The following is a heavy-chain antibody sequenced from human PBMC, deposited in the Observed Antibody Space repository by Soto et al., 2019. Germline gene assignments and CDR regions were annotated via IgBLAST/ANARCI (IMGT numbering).Heavy chain of an antibody. CDR2: LSGSGGST. CDR3: AKGPAIVLVPAAMDV. CDR1: GFTFNNYA. V-gene: IGHV3-23*01. Sequence: VPLRVRCAASGFTFNNYAVTWVLKATGKGLEWVSTLSGSGGSTYSADSVKGRFTISRDNSKNTLYLQMNSLRAEDTAVYYCAKGPAIVLVPAAMDVWGQGTTVTVSS. J-gene: IGHJ6*02. D-gene: IGHD2-2*01.